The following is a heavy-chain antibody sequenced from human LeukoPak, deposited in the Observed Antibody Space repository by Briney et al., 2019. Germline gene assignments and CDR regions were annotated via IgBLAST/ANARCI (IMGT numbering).Heavy chain of an antibody. J-gene: IGHJ4*02. V-gene: IGHV3-23*01. CDR3: AKRGVVVRVFLVGFHKEAYYFDS. D-gene: IGHD3-16*02. CDR2: ISGSAGGT. Sequence: PGGSLRLSCAVSGITLSNYGMSWVRQAPGKGLEWVAGISGSAGGTNYADSVKGRFTISRDNSKNTLFLQMDRLRAEDTAVYFCAKRGVVVRVFLVGFHKEAYYFDSWGQGAQVTVSS. CDR1: GITLSNYG.